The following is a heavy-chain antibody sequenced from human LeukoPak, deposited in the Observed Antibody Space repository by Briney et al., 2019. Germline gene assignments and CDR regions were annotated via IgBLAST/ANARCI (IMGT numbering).Heavy chain of an antibody. CDR2: ITGTSSTI. CDR3: ARVLTDSRGWYHFDY. J-gene: IGHJ4*02. D-gene: IGHD6-19*01. V-gene: IGHV3-48*02. CDR1: GFTFSTYT. Sequence: GGSLRLSCAASGFTFSTYTMNWVRQAPGKGLEWVSYITGTSSTIYSADSVKGRFTVSRDNARNSLYLQMNSLRDEDTAVYYCARVLTDSRGWYHFDYWGQGTLVTVSS.